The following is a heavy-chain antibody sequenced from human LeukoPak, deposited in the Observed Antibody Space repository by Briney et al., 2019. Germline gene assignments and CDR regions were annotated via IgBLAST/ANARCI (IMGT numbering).Heavy chain of an antibody. CDR3: ARPRSSYYYGSGSYYNY. CDR2: VNPNSGGT. J-gene: IGHJ4*02. CDR1: GYTFSDYY. Sequence: ASVKVSCKASGYTFSDYYLHWVRQAPGQGLEWMGWVNPNSGGTNFAQKFQGRVTMTRATSISTAYMELSRLRSDDTAVYYCARPRSSYYYGSGSYYNYWGQGTLVTVSS. V-gene: IGHV1-2*02. D-gene: IGHD3-10*01.